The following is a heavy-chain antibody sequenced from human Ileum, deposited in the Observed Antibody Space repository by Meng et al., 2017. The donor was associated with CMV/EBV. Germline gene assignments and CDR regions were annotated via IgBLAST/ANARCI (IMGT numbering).Heavy chain of an antibody. CDR3: AKGTRLYFFDY. D-gene: IGHD2-15*01. CDR1: GFSFSNFN. CDR2: ISGGGVPK. J-gene: IGHJ4*02. V-gene: IGHV3-48*02. Sequence: GESLKISCAASGFSFSNFNMNWVRQAPGKGLEWVAYISGGGVPKFYADSVKGRFTVSRDNAKNSLYLEMNNLRDEDTAIYYCAKGTRLYFFDYWGQGALVTVDS.